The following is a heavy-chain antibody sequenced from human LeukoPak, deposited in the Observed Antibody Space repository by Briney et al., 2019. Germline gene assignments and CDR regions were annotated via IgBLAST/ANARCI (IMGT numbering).Heavy chain of an antibody. Sequence: PSETLSLTCSVSGGSINNNNYYWSWIRQPAGKGLEWIGRIYTSGSTNYNPSLKSRVTISVDTSKNQFSLKLSSVTAADTAVYYCAQEVVPAAITMHWFDPWGQGTLVTVSS. V-gene: IGHV4-61*02. CDR3: AQEVVPAAITMHWFDP. J-gene: IGHJ5*02. D-gene: IGHD2-2*02. CDR1: GGSINNNNYY. CDR2: IYTSGST.